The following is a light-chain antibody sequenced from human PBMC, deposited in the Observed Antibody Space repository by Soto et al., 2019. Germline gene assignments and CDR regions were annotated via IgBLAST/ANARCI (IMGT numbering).Light chain of an antibody. CDR3: QQYHNWPPYT. CDR2: SAS. J-gene: IGKJ2*01. Sequence: EVVMTQSPATLSVSPGDRATLSCRASQSVDTNVVWYQQKPGQPPRLLVHSASIRATGVPARFTGIGSGTDFTLTISGLQSDVFAIYYCQQYHNWPPYTFGQGTRLQIK. V-gene: IGKV3-15*01. CDR1: QSVDTN.